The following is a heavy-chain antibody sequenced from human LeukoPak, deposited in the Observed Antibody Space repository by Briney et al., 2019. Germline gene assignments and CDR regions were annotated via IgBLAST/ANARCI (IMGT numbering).Heavy chain of an antibody. CDR1: GLTFSSYE. CDR3: ERADGRSPQGAPYYYYYMDV. D-gene: IGHD6-6*01. CDR2: ISSSGSTI. J-gene: IGHJ6*03. V-gene: IGHV3-48*03. Sequence: HPGGSLRLSCAASGLTFSSYEMNWVRQAPGKGLEWVSDISSSGSTIYYADSVKGRFTISRDNAKNSLYLQMNSLRAEDTAVYYCERADGRSPQGAPYYYYYMDVWGKGTTVTASS.